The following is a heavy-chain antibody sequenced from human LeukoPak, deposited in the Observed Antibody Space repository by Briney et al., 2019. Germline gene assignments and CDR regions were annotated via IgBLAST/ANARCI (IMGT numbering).Heavy chain of an antibody. CDR2: INSDGSST. J-gene: IGHJ4*02. CDR3: AREYSSSRYFDY. Sequence: GGSLRLSCAASGFTFSSYWIHWVRQAPGKGLVWVSRINSDGSSTSYADSVKVLFTISRDNPKNTLYLQMNSLRAEDTAVYYCAREYSSSRYFDYWGQGTLVTVSS. V-gene: IGHV3-74*01. CDR1: GFTFSSYW. D-gene: IGHD6-6*01.